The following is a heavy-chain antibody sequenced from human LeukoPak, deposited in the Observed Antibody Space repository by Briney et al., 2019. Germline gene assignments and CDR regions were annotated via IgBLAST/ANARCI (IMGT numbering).Heavy chain of an antibody. V-gene: IGHV3-33*01. CDR1: GFTFSSYG. CDR2: IWYDGSNK. D-gene: IGHD3-10*01. CDR3: AGGQNYYGSGSYP. J-gene: IGHJ5*02. Sequence: PGRSLRLSCAASGFTFSSYGMHWVRQAPGKGLEWVAVIWYDGSNKYYADSVKGRFTISRDNSKNTLYPQMNSLRAEDTAVYYCAGGQNYYGSGSYPWGQGTLVTVSS.